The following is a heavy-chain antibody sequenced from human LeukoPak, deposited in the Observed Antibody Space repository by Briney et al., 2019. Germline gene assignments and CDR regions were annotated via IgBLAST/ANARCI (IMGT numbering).Heavy chain of an antibody. Sequence: SETLSLTCSVSGASIASTSYYWGWVRQPPGKGLEWIGNIYHSGNTYYTSSLRSRVTISVDTSKNLFSLNLTSVTGADTAVYFCARVADSSGWFGDYFDNWGRGTLVTVSS. V-gene: IGHV4-39*02. D-gene: IGHD6-19*01. J-gene: IGHJ4*02. CDR1: GASIASTSYY. CDR3: ARVADSSGWFGDYFDN. CDR2: IYHSGNT.